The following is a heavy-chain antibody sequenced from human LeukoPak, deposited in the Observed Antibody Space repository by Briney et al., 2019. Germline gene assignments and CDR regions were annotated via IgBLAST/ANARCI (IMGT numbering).Heavy chain of an antibody. CDR3: ARSQSRRSYFDY. J-gene: IGHJ4*02. CDR1: GFTFSSYS. Sequence: GGSLRLSCAASGFTFSSYSMNWVRQAPGKGLKWVSIIYSGGSTYYADSVKGRFTISRDNSKNTLYLQMNSLRAEDTAVYYCARSQSRRSYFDYWGQGTLVTVSS. V-gene: IGHV3-66*01. CDR2: IYSGGST.